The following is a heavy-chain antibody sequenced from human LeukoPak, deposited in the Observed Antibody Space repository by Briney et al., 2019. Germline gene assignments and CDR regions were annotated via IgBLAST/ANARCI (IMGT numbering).Heavy chain of an antibody. CDR1: GYTFTGYY. Sequence: GASVKVSCKASGYTFTGYYMHWVRQAPGQGLEWMGWINPNTGDTDYAQKFQGRVAMTRDTSISTAYMEVSRLISDDTAFYYCAREGTTYSSGWQYRGYDFWGQGTLVTVSS. J-gene: IGHJ4*02. CDR3: AREGTTYSSGWQYRGYDF. D-gene: IGHD6-19*01. CDR2: INPNTGDT. V-gene: IGHV1-2*02.